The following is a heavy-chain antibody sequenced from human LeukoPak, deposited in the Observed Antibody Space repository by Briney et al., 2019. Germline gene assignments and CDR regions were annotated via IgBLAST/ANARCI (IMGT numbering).Heavy chain of an antibody. Sequence: SETLSLTCTVSGGSISSYYWSWIRQPAGKGLEWIGRIYTSGSTNYNPSLKSRVTMSVDTPKNQFSLKLSSVTAADTAVYYCARECSGGSCYPYYFDYWGQGTLVTVSS. CDR1: GGSISSYY. J-gene: IGHJ4*02. D-gene: IGHD2-15*01. CDR3: ARECSGGSCYPYYFDY. V-gene: IGHV4-4*07. CDR2: IYTSGST.